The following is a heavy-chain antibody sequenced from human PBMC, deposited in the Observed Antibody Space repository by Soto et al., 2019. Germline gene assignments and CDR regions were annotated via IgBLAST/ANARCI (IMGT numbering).Heavy chain of an antibody. D-gene: IGHD3-16*02. V-gene: IGHV4-34*01. CDR2: INHSGST. CDR1: GGSFSGYY. CDR3: ARGRMITFGGVIVKFDY. Sequence: SETLSLTCAVYGGSFSGYYWSWIRQPPGKGLEWIGEINHSGSTNYNPSLKSRVTISVDTSKNQFSLKLSSVTAADTAVYYCARGRMITFGGVIVKFDYWGQGTLFTVSS. J-gene: IGHJ4*02.